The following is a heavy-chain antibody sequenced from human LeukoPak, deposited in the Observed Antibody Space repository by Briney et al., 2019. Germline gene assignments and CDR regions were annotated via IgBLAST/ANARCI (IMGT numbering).Heavy chain of an antibody. CDR2: IYTSGST. J-gene: IGHJ5*02. D-gene: IGHD3-22*01. CDR3: AREQYFDSSGYCYNWFDP. V-gene: IGHV4-4*07. CDR1: GGSISSYY. Sequence: SETLSLTCTVSGGSISSYYWSWIRQPAGKGLEWIGRIYTSGSTNYNPSLKSRVTMSVDTSKNQFSLKLSSVTAADTAVYYCAREQYFDSSGYCYNWFDPWGQGPLVTVSP.